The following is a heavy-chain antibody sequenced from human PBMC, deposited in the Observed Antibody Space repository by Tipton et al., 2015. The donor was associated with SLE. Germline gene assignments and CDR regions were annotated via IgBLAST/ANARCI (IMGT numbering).Heavy chain of an antibody. V-gene: IGHV4-59*08. CDR3: ASQTGNRALGVFFDY. J-gene: IGHJ4*01. Sequence: TLSLTCNVSGDSITSYYWSWLRQPPGKGLEWIGFIYHRGSTHYNPSLKSRVTISMDTSNNQFSLKLTSVSAADTAVYYCASQTGNRALGVFFDYWGQGTLVTVPS. CDR1: GDSITSYY. CDR2: IYHRGST. D-gene: IGHD7-27*01.